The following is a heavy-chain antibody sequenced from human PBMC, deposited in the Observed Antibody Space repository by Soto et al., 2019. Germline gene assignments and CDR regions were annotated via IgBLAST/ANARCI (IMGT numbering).Heavy chain of an antibody. Sequence: PGGSLRLSCAASGFTFSSYGMHWVRQAPGKGLEWVAVISYDGSNKYYADSVKGRFTISRDNSKNTLYLQMNSLRAEDTAVYYCAKNRYYDILTGAIDYWGQGTLVTVSS. D-gene: IGHD3-9*01. J-gene: IGHJ4*02. CDR2: ISYDGSNK. V-gene: IGHV3-30*18. CDR3: AKNRYYDILTGAIDY. CDR1: GFTFSSYG.